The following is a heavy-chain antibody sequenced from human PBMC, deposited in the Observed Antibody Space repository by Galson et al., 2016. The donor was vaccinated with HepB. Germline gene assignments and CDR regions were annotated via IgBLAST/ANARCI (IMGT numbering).Heavy chain of an antibody. CDR3: ARDRAHYYYDSSGLFDY. D-gene: IGHD3-22*01. Sequence: EPLSLTCTVPGGSISSSSYYWGWIRQPPGKGLEWIGTIYYSGSTYYNWSLKSRVTISVDTSKNQFSLKLISVTAADTAGYYCARDRAHYYYDSSGLFDYWGQGTPVTVSS. V-gene: IGHV4-39*07. CDR2: IYYSGST. J-gene: IGHJ4*02. CDR1: GGSISSSSYY.